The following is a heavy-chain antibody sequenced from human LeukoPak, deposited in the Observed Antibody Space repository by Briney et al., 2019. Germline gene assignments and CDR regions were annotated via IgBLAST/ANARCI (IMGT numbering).Heavy chain of an antibody. CDR2: INPSGGTT. J-gene: IGHJ4*02. Sequence: GASVKVSCKASGYTFTSYYMHWVRQAPGQGLEWMGVINPSGGTTSYAQKFQGRVTMTRDMSTSTVYMELSSLRSEDTAVYYCARLYCYDSSGLGLGYWGQGTLVTVSS. CDR3: ARLYCYDSSGLGLGY. V-gene: IGHV1-46*01. CDR1: GYTFTSYY. D-gene: IGHD3-22*01.